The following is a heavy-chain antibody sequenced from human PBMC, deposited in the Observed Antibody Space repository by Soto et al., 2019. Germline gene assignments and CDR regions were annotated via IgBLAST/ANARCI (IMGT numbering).Heavy chain of an antibody. D-gene: IGHD6-19*01. V-gene: IGHV3-30-3*01. CDR1: GFTFSSYA. J-gene: IGHJ4*02. Sequence: ESVGGVVQPGRSLRLSCAASGFTFSSYAMHWVRQAPGKGLEWVAVISYDGSNKYYADSVKGRFTISRDNSKNTLYLQMNSLRAEDTAVYYCARDQVAMHSAVAGTVLFYWGQGTLVTVSS. CDR3: ARDQVAMHSAVAGTVLFY. CDR2: ISYDGSNK.